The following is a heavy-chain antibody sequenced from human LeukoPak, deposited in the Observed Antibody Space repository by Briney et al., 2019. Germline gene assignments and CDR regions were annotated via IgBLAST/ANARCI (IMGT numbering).Heavy chain of an antibody. V-gene: IGHV4-34*01. D-gene: IGHD5-12*01. CDR1: GGSFSGYY. CDR3: ARAGDGYNYHYFDY. CDR2: INHSGST. J-gene: IGHJ4*02. Sequence: SETLSLTCAVYGGSFSGYYWSWIRQPPGKGLEWIGEINHSGSTNYNPSLKSRVTLSVDTSKNQFSLKLSSVTAADTAVYYCARAGDGYNYHYFDYWGQGTLVTVSS.